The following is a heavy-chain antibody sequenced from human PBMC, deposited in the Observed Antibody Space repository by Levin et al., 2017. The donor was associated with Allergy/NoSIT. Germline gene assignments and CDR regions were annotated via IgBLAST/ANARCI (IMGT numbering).Heavy chain of an antibody. Sequence: PGGSLRLSCAASGFTFSSYGMHWVRQAPGKGLEWVAVISYDGSNKYYADSVKGRFTISRDNSKNTLYLQMNSLRAEDTAVYYCARTLYIDYWGQGTLVAVSS. CDR3: ARTLYIDY. V-gene: IGHV3-30*03. J-gene: IGHJ4*02. CDR2: ISYDGSNK. D-gene: IGHD2-2*02. CDR1: GFTFSSYG.